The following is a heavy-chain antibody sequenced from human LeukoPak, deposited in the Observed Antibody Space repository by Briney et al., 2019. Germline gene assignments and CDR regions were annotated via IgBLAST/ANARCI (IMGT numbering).Heavy chain of an antibody. V-gene: IGHV4-4*07. J-gene: IGHJ4*02. CDR1: GGSISSYY. D-gene: IGHD3-10*01. CDR2: IYTSGST. CDR3: AASPEVRGGFDY. Sequence: PSETLSLTCIVSGGSISSYYWSWIRQPAGKGLEWIGRIYTSGSTNYNPSLKSRVTISVDTSKNQFSLKLSSVTAADTAVYYCAASPEVRGGFDYWGQGTLVTVSS.